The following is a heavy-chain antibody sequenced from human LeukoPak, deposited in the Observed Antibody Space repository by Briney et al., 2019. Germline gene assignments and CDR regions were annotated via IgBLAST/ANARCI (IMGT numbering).Heavy chain of an antibody. J-gene: IGHJ4*02. CDR1: GYKFNRFG. CDR3: ARDVVHTVTTLDY. Sequence: ASVKVSCKASGYKFNRFGISWVRQAPGQGLEWMGWISAQNGNTNYAEKLRGRVTMSTDTLTSTAYIEVRNLRSDDTAMYYCARDVVHTVTTLDYWGQGTLVTVSS. D-gene: IGHD4-17*01. CDR2: ISAQNGNT. V-gene: IGHV1-18*01.